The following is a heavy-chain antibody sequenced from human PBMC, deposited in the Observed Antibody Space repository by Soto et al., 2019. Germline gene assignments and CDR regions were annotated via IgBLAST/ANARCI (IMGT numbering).Heavy chain of an antibody. CDR1: GGSISSYY. CDR2: IYYSGST. Sequence: SETLSLTCTVSGGSISSYYWSWIRQPPGKGLEWIGYIYYSGSTNYNPSLKSRVTISVDTSKNQFSLKLSSVTAADTAVYYCAGMAGIRQTWFDPWGQGTRVTVS. V-gene: IGHV4-59*01. J-gene: IGHJ5*02. CDR3: AGMAGIRQTWFDP. D-gene: IGHD6-19*01.